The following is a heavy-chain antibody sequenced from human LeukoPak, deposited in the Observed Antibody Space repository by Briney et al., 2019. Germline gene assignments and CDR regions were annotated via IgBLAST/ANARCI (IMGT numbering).Heavy chain of an antibody. V-gene: IGHV3-23*01. CDR2: ISGSAGST. CDR3: ARALIAVAGHPANYYYYYMDV. Sequence: GSLRLSCAASGFTFSGYAMSWVRQAPGKGLEWVSTISGSAGSTYYADSVKGRFTISRDNSKNTLYLQMNSLRAEDTAVYYCARALIAVAGHPANYYYYYMDVWGKGTTVTVSS. D-gene: IGHD6-19*01. J-gene: IGHJ6*03. CDR1: GFTFSGYA.